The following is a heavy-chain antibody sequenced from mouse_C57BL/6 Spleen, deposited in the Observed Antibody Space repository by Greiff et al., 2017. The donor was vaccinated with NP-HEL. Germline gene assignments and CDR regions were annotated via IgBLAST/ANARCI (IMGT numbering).Heavy chain of an antibody. CDR2: IDPETGGT. J-gene: IGHJ3*01. V-gene: IGHV1-15*01. CDR3: TNSNLAWFAY. D-gene: IGHD2-5*01. Sequence: VQLQQSGAELVRPGASVTLSCKASGYTFTDYEMHWVKQTPVHGLEWIGAIDPETGGTAYNQKFTGKAILTADKSSSTAYMELRSLTSEDSAVYYCTNSNLAWFAYWGQGTLVTVSA. CDR1: GYTFTDYE.